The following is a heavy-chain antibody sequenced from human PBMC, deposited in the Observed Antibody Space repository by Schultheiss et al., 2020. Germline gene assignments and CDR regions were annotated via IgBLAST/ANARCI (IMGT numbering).Heavy chain of an antibody. J-gene: IGHJ6*02. D-gene: IGHD1-14*01. CDR3: AKSTGASYYYGMDV. Sequence: WGSLRLSCAASGFTFSSYGMHWVRQAPGKGLEWVAVISYDGSNKYYADSVKGRFTISRDNAKNSLYLQMNSLRAEDTALYYCAKSTGASYYYGMDVWGQGTTVTVSS. V-gene: IGHV3-30*18. CDR2: ISYDGSNK. CDR1: GFTFSSYG.